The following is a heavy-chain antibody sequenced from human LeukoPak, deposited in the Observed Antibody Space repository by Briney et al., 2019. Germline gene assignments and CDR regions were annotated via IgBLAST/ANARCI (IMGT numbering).Heavy chain of an antibody. CDR3: ARGTYYYDSIPPPYFQH. CDR2: IYYSGST. V-gene: IGHV4-31*03. D-gene: IGHD3-22*01. Sequence: PSETLSLTCTVSGGSISSGGYYWSWIRQHPGKGLEWIGYIYYSGSTYYNPSLKSRVTISVDTSKNQFSLKLSSVTAADTAVYYCARGTYYYDSIPPPYFQHWGQGTLVTVSS. CDR1: GGSISSGGYY. J-gene: IGHJ1*01.